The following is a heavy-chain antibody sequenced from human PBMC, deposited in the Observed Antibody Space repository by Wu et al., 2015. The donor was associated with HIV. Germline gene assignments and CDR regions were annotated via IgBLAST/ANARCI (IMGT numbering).Heavy chain of an antibody. J-gene: IGHJ4*02. CDR1: GYTFTGYY. D-gene: IGHD1-26*01. Sequence: QVQLVQSGAEVKKPGASVKVSCKASGYTFTGYYMHWVRQAPGQGLEWMGWINPNSGGTNYAQKFQGRVTMTRDTSISTAYMELSRLRSDDTAVYYCARADVYSGSYYHFDYWGQGTLVTVSS. CDR2: INPNSGGT. V-gene: IGHV1-2*02. CDR3: ARADVYSGSYYHFDY.